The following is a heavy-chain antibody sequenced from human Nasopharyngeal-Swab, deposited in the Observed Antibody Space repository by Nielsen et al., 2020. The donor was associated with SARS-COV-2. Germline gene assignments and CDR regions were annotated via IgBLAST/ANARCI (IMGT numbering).Heavy chain of an antibody. Sequence: SETLSLTCAVFGGPFSDYYWTWSRQPQGKGLEWIGEINHSGSTNYNPSLKSRVTISVDTSKTQFSLKLSSVTAADTAVYYCARGSTMNGYYGMDVWGQGTTVTVSS. V-gene: IGHV4-34*01. CDR2: INHSGST. J-gene: IGHJ6*02. CDR3: ARGSTMNGYYGMDV. CDR1: GGPFSDYY. D-gene: IGHD3-22*01.